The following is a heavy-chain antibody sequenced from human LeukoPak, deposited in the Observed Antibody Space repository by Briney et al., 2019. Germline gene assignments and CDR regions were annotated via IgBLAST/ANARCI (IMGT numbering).Heavy chain of an antibody. J-gene: IGHJ4*02. CDR3: AGGLLGCRGGSCYPTDY. D-gene: IGHD2-15*01. CDR1: GFTFSSYW. V-gene: IGHV3-30*03. CDR2: ISDDGINK. Sequence: PGGSLRLSCAASGFTFSSYWMSWVRQAPGKGLEWVAVISDDGINKYYIDSVKGRFTISRDNSKNTLYLQMNSLRDEDTAVYFCAGGLLGCRGGSCYPTDYWGQGTLVTVSS.